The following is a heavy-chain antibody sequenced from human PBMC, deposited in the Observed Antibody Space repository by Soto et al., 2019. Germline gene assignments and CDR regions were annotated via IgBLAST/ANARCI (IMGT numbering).Heavy chain of an antibody. J-gene: IGHJ6*02. CDR2: IIPIFGTA. CDR1: GGTFSSYA. D-gene: IGHD2-2*01. Sequence: QVQLVQSGAEVKKPGSSVQVSCKASGGTFSSYAISWVRQAPGQGLEWMGGIIPIFGTANYAQKFQGRVTITADESTSTAYMELSSLRSEDTAVYYCARDDIVVVPAADVQYYYYGMDVWGQGTTVTVSS. V-gene: IGHV1-69*01. CDR3: ARDDIVVVPAADVQYYYYGMDV.